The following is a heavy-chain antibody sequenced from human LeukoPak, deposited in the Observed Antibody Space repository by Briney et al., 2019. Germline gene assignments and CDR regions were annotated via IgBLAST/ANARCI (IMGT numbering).Heavy chain of an antibody. CDR2: ISSSGSTI. Sequence: GGSLRLSCAASGFTFSSYEMNWVRQAPGKGLEWVSYISSSGSTIYYADSVKGRYTISRDNAKNSLYLQMNSLRAEDTAVYYCARDDYGDYVGYFQHWGQGTLVTASS. J-gene: IGHJ1*01. D-gene: IGHD4-17*01. CDR3: ARDDYGDYVGYFQH. V-gene: IGHV3-48*03. CDR1: GFTFSSYE.